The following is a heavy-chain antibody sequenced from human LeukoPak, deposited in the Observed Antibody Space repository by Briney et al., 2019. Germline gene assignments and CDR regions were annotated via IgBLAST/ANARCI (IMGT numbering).Heavy chain of an antibody. CDR2: INSDGSST. Sequence: GGSLRLSCAASGFTFSSYWMHWVRQAPGKGLVWVSRINSDGSSTSYADSVKGRFTISRDNAKNTLYLQMNSLRAEDTAVYYCARVGKTGKIMAFDIWGQGTMVNVSS. CDR1: GFTFSSYW. J-gene: IGHJ3*02. V-gene: IGHV3-74*01. CDR3: ARVGKTGKIMAFDI. D-gene: IGHD1-1*01.